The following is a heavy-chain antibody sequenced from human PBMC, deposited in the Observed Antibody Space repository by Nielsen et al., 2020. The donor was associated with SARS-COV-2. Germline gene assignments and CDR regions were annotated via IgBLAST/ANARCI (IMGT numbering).Heavy chain of an antibody. J-gene: IGHJ6*02. CDR2: ISSSSSYI. CDR1: GFTFSSYS. V-gene: IGHV3-21*01. D-gene: IGHD2-15*01. CDR3: ARENYCSGGSCSSGHNYYYGMDV. Sequence: GESLKISCAASGFTFSSYSMNWVRQAPGKGLEWVSSISSSSSYIYYADSVKGRFTISRDNAKNSLYLQMNSLRAEDTAVYYCARENYCSGGSCSSGHNYYYGMDVWGQGTTVTVSS.